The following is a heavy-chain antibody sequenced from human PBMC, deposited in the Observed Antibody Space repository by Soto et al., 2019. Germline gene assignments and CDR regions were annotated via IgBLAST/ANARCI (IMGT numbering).Heavy chain of an antibody. J-gene: IGHJ2*01. D-gene: IGHD2-21*02. CDR1: GGSISSYY. Sequence: QVQLQESGPGLVKPSETLSLTCTVSGGSISSYYWSWIRQPPGKGLEWIGYIYYTGSTNYNPSLKSRXXIXVXTSKNQFSLNLSSVTAADTAVYYCARRGGDNWYFDLWGRGTLVTVSS. CDR3: ARRGGDNWYFDL. V-gene: IGHV4-59*08. CDR2: IYYTGST.